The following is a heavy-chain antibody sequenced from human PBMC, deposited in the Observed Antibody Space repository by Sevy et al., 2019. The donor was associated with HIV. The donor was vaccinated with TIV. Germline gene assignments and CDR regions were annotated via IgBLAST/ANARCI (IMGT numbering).Heavy chain of an antibody. J-gene: IGHJ6*02. CDR2: TYYRTKWNN. CDR1: GDSVSSNSAA. Sequence: SQTLSLTCAISGDSVSSNSAAWNWIRQSPSRGLEWLGRTYYRTKWNNDYAVSVHSRIVINPDTSQTHFSLQLKYVTPEDTAVYYCARDRVHSTGIRTFYYYGMDVWGQGTTVTVSS. V-gene: IGHV6-1*01. CDR3: ARDRVHSTGIRTFYYYGMDV. D-gene: IGHD6-19*01.